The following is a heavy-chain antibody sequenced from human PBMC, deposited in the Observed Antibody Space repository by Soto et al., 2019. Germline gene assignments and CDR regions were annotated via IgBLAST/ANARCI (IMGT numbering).Heavy chain of an antibody. CDR1: GGTFSSYA. Sequence: QVQLVQSGAEVKKPGSSVKVSCKASGGTFSSYAISWVRQAPGQGLEWMGGIIPIFGTANYAQKFQGRVTITADESTSTAYMELSSLRSEDTAVYYGARERMSRVGDYDYYGMDVWGQGTTVTVSS. CDR3: ARERMSRVGDYDYYGMDV. CDR2: IIPIFGTA. J-gene: IGHJ6*02. D-gene: IGHD1-26*01. V-gene: IGHV1-69*01.